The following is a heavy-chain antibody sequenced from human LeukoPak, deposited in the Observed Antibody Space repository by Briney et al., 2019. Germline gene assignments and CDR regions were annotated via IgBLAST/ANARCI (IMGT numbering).Heavy chain of an antibody. CDR2: ISPGDSDT. CDR1: GSIFTSYW. V-gene: IGHV5-51*01. CDR3: ARRPYYDILAGYLVRGYYLDY. Sequence: PGASLKISSTGSGSIFTSYWIGWVRPLPGKGLEWIGIISPGDSDTKYSPSFQGQATISADKSISTAYLQWSRLKASDTAMYYCARRPYYDILAGYLVRGYYLDYWGQGTLVTVSS. D-gene: IGHD3-9*01. J-gene: IGHJ4*02.